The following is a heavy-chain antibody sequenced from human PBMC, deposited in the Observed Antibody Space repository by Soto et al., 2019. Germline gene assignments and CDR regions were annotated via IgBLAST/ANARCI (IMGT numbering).Heavy chain of an antibody. V-gene: IGHV1-18*01. CDR1: GYNFTSYG. J-gene: IGHJ5*02. Sequence: ASVKVSCKASGYNFTSYGISWVRQAPGQGLEWMGWISAYNGNTNYAQKLQGRVTMTTDTSTSTAYMELRSLRSDDTAVYYCARGPLRWLGVCCNWFDPWGQGTLVTVSS. D-gene: IGHD6-19*01. CDR3: ARGPLRWLGVCCNWFDP. CDR2: ISAYNGNT.